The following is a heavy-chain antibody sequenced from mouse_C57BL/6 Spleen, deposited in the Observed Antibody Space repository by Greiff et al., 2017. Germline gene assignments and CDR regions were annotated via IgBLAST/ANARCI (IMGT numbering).Heavy chain of an antibody. Sequence: EVQVVESGGGLVQSGRSLRLSCATSGFTFSDFYMEWVRQAPGKGLEWIAASRNKANDYTTEYSAPVKGRFIVSRDTSQSILYLQMNALRAEDTAIYYCARDAGSSYSYWYFDVWGTGTTVTVSS. CDR1: GFTFSDFY. D-gene: IGHD1-1*01. J-gene: IGHJ1*03. CDR3: ARDAGSSYSYWYFDV. CDR2: SRNKANDYTT. V-gene: IGHV7-1*01.